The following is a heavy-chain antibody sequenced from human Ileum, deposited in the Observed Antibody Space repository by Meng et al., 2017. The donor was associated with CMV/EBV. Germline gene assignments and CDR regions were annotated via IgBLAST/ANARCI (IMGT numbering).Heavy chain of an antibody. D-gene: IGHD3-10*01. CDR2: IYYSGNA. CDR3: ARDGYFDSGTYPFDH. V-gene: IGHV4-59*07. J-gene: IGHJ4*02. Sequence: PRLVVPSDTLSLTCAVSGDSMRRYYWSWIRQSPGKALEWIGYIYYSGNAVYNPSFKSRVTISVDTSKSQFYLKVNSVTAADTAVYYCARDGYFDSGTYPFDHWGQGTLVTVSS. CDR1: GDSMRRYY.